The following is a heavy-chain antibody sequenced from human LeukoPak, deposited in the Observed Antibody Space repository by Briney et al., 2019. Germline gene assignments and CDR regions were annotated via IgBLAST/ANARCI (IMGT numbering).Heavy chain of an antibody. J-gene: IGHJ5*02. D-gene: IGHD3-22*01. CDR1: GFTFSSYW. V-gene: IGHV3-74*01. Sequence: GGSLRLSCGASGFTFSSYWMHWVRQAPGKGLVWVSLINTDGSSTTYADSVKGRFTISRDNAKNTLSLQMNSLRAEDTAVYYCARSPHYYDSSGSIYTPFDPWGQGTLVTVSS. CDR3: ARSPHYYDSSGSIYTPFDP. CDR2: INTDGSST.